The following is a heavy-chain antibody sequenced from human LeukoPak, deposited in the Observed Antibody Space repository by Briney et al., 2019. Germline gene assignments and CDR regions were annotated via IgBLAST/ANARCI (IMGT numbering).Heavy chain of an antibody. D-gene: IGHD5-24*01. Sequence: PSETLSLTCTVSGDSISNNFYYWGWIRQPPGKGLEWIGTIYFSGSTYYNPSLKSRLTMSVDTSKNQFSLNLSSVTAADTAVYYCARLLGNGYNLVFYYFDYWGQGTLVTVSS. V-gene: IGHV4-39*07. CDR2: IYFSGST. CDR1: GDSISNNFYY. CDR3: ARLLGNGYNLVFYYFDY. J-gene: IGHJ4*02.